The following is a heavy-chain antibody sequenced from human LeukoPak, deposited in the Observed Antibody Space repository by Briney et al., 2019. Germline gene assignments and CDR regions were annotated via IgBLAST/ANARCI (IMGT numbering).Heavy chain of an antibody. D-gene: IGHD6-13*01. CDR1: GGSFSGYY. Sequence: PSETLSLTCAVYGGSFSGYYWSWIRQPPGKGLEWIGEINHSGSTNYNPSLKSRVTISVDTSKNQFSLKLSSVTAADTAVYYCARGPVLGRTGYSSSWTRKYFQHWGQGTLVTVSS. CDR3: ARGPVLGRTGYSSSWTRKYFQH. CDR2: INHSGST. J-gene: IGHJ1*01. V-gene: IGHV4-34*01.